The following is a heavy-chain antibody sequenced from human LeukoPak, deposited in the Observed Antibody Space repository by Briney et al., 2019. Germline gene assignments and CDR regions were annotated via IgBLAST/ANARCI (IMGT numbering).Heavy chain of an antibody. CDR2: ISSSSSYI. J-gene: IGHJ6*04. V-gene: IGHV3-21*01. CDR3: ASEFCGGDCYGMDV. D-gene: IGHD2-21*01. Sequence: GGSPRLSCAASGFTFSSYSMNWVRQAPGKGLEWVSSISSSSSYIYYADSVKGRFTISRDNAKNSLYLQMNSLRAEDTAVYYCASEFCGGDCYGMDVWGKGTTVTVSS. CDR1: GFTFSSYS.